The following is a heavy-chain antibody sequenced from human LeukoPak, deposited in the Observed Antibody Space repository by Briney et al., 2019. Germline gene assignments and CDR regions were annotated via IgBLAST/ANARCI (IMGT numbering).Heavy chain of an antibody. V-gene: IGHV1-18*04. D-gene: IGHD2-2*01. CDR1: GYTFTGYY. Sequence: APVKVSCKASGYTFTGYYMHWVRQAPGQGLEWMGWISAYNGNTNYAQKLQGRVTMTTDTSTSTAYMELRSLRSDDTAVYYCARDLVVEPAAIRPLDYWGQGTLVTVSS. CDR3: ARDLVVEPAAIRPLDY. CDR2: ISAYNGNT. J-gene: IGHJ4*02.